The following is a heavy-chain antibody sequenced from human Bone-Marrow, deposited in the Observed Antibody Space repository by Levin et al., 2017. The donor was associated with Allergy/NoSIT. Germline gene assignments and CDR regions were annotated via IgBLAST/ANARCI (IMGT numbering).Heavy chain of an antibody. D-gene: IGHD3-3*01. CDR3: ARLRPDDYDYWSGYYGTSLFDY. CDR2: IYPSDSDS. Sequence: GESLKISCKVSGYNFYTFWIGWVRQKPGKGLEWMGIIYPSDSDSRYNPSFQGHVTFSVDKATSTAYLRWNSLTTSDSAMDFGARLRPDDYDYWSGYYGTSLFDYWGQGTQVTVSS. V-gene: IGHV5-51*01. J-gene: IGHJ4*02. CDR1: GYNFYTFW.